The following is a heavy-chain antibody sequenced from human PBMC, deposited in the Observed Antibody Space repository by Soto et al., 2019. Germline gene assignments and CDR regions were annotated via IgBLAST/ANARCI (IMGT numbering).Heavy chain of an antibody. CDR2: ISTFNGNT. Sequence: QVHLVQSGTEVKEPGASVKVSCKASASTFTGYTINWVRQAPGQGLEWMGWISTFNGNTKYAGNFEGRVTMTTNTATTTAYMKLTSLTFDDTPVYFCARGTVTSGRGFGPWGQGTLVSVSS. D-gene: IGHD4-17*01. CDR1: ASTFTGYT. V-gene: IGHV1-18*04. CDR3: ARGTVTSGRGFGP. J-gene: IGHJ5*02.